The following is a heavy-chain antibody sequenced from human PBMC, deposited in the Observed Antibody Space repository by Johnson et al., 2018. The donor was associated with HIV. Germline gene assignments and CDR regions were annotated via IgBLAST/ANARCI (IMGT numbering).Heavy chain of an antibody. CDR3: AKETRDSRSAFDI. V-gene: IGHV3-30*02. CDR2: IQFYGSHK. CDR1: GFSFSNYA. Sequence: QVQLVESGGGVVRPGGSLRLSCAASGFSFSNYAIHWVRQAPGKGLEWVTFIQFYGSHKYSADFVKGRFTISRDTSKKSVFLQMNNLRPEDTAVYYCAKETRDSRSAFDIWGQGTMVTVSS. D-gene: IGHD4-11*01. J-gene: IGHJ3*02.